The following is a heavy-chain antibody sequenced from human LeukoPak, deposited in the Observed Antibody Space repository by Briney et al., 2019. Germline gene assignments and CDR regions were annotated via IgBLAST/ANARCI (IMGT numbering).Heavy chain of an antibody. CDR1: GFSLSDFY. D-gene: IGHD1-26*01. Sequence: GGSLRLSCAASGFSLSDFYMSWIRQAPGMGLEWISYIGTRSNPIYYADSVKGRFTISRDDAKNSLYLQMNSLRDEDTAVYFCAREARGSGRDFDYWSQGILVTVSS. CDR3: AREARGSGRDFDY. CDR2: IGTRSNPI. J-gene: IGHJ4*02. V-gene: IGHV3-11*01.